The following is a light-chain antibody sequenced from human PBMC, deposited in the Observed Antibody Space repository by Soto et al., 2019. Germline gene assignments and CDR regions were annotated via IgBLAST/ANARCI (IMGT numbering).Light chain of an antibody. CDR2: RAS. V-gene: IGKV1-5*03. Sequence: DIQMTQSPSTLSASVGHRVTITCRASQSISDWLAWYQQKPGEAPRLLIYRASTLQSGVSSRFRGSGSGTEFTLTISDLPPDDFATYYCQQYHIYSWTFGQGTTVGIK. J-gene: IGKJ1*01. CDR3: QQYHIYSWT. CDR1: QSISDW.